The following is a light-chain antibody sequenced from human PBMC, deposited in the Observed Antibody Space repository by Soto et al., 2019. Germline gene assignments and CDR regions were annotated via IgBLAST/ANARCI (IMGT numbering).Light chain of an antibody. J-gene: IGKJ1*01. CDR2: LGF. Sequence: EIVMTQSPRSLPVTPGEPASISCRSSQSLLHSNGYNFLDWYLQKPGQSPQLLIYLGFNRPSGVPDRFSGSGSGTDFTLTISRVEAEDVGVYYCRQALQTPRTFGQGTKVEIE. CDR1: QSLLHSNGYNF. V-gene: IGKV2-28*01. CDR3: RQALQTPRT.